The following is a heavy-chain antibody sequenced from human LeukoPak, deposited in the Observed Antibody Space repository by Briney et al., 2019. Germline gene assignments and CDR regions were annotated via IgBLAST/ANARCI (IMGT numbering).Heavy chain of an antibody. D-gene: IGHD3-22*01. Sequence: SETLSLTCTVSGGSIRGFYWNWIRRSPGKGLEWIGYVDHNGSTNYNPSLKSRVTISIDTSKNEFCLKVNSVTAADTAVYYCARDSSGYSRFDYWGPEILVTVSS. CDR3: ARDSSGYSRFDY. CDR2: VDHNGST. CDR1: GGSIRGFY. J-gene: IGHJ4*02. V-gene: IGHV4-59*08.